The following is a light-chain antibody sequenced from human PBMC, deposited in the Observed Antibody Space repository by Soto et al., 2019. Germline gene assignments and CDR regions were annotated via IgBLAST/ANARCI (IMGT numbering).Light chain of an antibody. CDR3: QQYGGSPPLYT. CDR2: GAS. V-gene: IGKV3-20*01. CDR1: QSVRSNY. J-gene: IGKJ2*01. Sequence: EIVLTQSPGTLSLSPGEEATLSCRASQSVRSNYLAWYQQRPGQAPRLLISGASSSATGIPERFSGSGSGTDFTLTISRLEPEDFAVDYCQQYGGSPPLYTFGQGTKLEIK.